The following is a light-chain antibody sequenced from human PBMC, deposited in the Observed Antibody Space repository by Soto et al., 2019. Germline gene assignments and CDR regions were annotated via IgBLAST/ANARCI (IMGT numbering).Light chain of an antibody. CDR2: TTS. Sequence: DIQMTQSPSSVSASVGDRVTISCRASQSINNWLAWYQQKPGKAPKVVIYTTSILQSGVPSRFSGSRSGTDFTLTISSLQPEDFATYYCQQASSFPLTFGGGTKVEIK. CDR1: QSINNW. V-gene: IGKV1-12*01. J-gene: IGKJ4*01. CDR3: QQASSFPLT.